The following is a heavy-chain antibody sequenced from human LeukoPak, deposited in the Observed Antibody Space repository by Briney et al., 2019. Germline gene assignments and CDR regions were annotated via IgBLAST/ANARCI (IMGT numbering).Heavy chain of an antibody. CDR1: GGSISSYY. Sequence: PSETLSLTCTVSGGSISSYYWSWIRQPPGKGLEWIGYIYISGSTNNNPSLKSRVTMSVDTSKNQFSLKLSSVTAADTAVYYCARLTGRFPPYYMDAWGKGTTVTVSS. V-gene: IGHV4-4*09. J-gene: IGHJ6*03. D-gene: IGHD3-10*01. CDR3: ARLTGRFPPYYMDA. CDR2: IYISGST.